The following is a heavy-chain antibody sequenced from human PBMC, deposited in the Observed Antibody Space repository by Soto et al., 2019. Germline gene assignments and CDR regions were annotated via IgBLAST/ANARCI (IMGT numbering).Heavy chain of an antibody. CDR3: SRGGCSGRLFDY. J-gene: IGHJ4*02. CDR1: GGSISTSY. D-gene: IGHD6-25*01. CDR2: IHYSGTT. V-gene: IGHV4-59*01. Sequence: QVQLQESGPGLVKPSETLSLSCTVSGGSISTSYWSWIRQPPGKGLEWIAFIHYSGTTNYNPSLAGRVTIPLDTSQNQVSLKLNSVAAADTAMYYCSRGGCSGRLFDYWGQGILVTVSS.